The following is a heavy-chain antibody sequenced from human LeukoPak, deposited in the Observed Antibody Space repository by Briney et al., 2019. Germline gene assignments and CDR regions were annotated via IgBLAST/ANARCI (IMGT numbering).Heavy chain of an antibody. D-gene: IGHD5-12*01. V-gene: IGHV1-8*01. CDR1: GYTFTNYD. J-gene: IGHJ4*02. Sequence: GASVKVSCKASGYTFTNYDIHWVRQATGQGLEWMGWMNPHSDNTAYAQKFQGRVTMTRNTSISTAYMELTSLRSDDTAVYYCARDESAVVATIHHFDYWGQGTLATVSS. CDR3: ARDESAVVATIHHFDY. CDR2: MNPHSDNT.